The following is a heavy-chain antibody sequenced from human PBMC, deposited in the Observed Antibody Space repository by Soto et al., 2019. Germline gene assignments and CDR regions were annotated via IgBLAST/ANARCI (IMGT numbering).Heavy chain of an antibody. J-gene: IGHJ6*02. Sequence: EVQLVESGGGLVQPGGSLRLSCEASGFTFSAYWMGWVRQAPGTGLQWVATIKTDGSEKYYVDSVTGRFTISRDYDKNSLYLQLNTLRAEDTGVYYCARPVRGSPEDVWGQGTTVTVSS. CDR1: GFTFSAYW. CDR3: ARPVRGSPEDV. V-gene: IGHV3-7*05. CDR2: IKTDGSEK. D-gene: IGHD3-16*01.